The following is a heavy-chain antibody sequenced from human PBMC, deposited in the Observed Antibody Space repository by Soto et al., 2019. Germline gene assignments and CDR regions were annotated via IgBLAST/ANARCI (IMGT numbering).Heavy chain of an antibody. J-gene: IGHJ4*02. CDR1: GGSISSGGYS. CDR2: IYHSGST. D-gene: IGHD3-22*01. V-gene: IGHV4-30-2*01. Sequence: SETLSLTCAVSGGSISSGGYSWSWIRQPPGKGLEWIGYIYHSGSTYYNPSLKSRVTISVDRSKNQFSLKLSSVTAADTAVYYCARDDSSGYLDYWGQGTLVTAPQ. CDR3: ARDDSSGYLDY.